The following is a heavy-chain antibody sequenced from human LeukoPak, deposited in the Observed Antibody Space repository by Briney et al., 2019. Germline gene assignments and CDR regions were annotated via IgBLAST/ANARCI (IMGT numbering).Heavy chain of an antibody. CDR2: IYTSGTT. CDR3: ARETSSTSGRVFDY. D-gene: IGHD2-2*01. CDR1: GDSISSYC. J-gene: IGHJ4*02. V-gene: IGHV4-4*07. Sequence: SETLSLTCTVSGDSISSYCLTWIRQPAGKGLDWLGRIYTSGTTNYNPSLESRLTMSLDTSKNQFSLIMRSVTAADTAVYYCARETSSTSGRVFDYWGQGALVTVSS.